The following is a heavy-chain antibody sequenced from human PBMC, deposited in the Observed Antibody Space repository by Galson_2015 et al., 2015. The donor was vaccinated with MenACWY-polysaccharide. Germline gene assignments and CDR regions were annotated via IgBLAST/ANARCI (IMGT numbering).Heavy chain of an antibody. CDR3: AHRLGGSGDWDVGCFDS. Sequence: PALVKPTQTPTLTCTFSGFSLTTNGVGVGWLRQSPGKALECLAIIYWDDDKRYSPSLRNRLTINKDTSGKEVVLTMTDMDPVDTGTYYCAHRLGGSGDWDVGCFDSWGQGTLVTVSS. J-gene: IGHJ5*01. V-gene: IGHV2-5*02. CDR1: GFSLTTNGVG. CDR2: IYWDDDK. D-gene: IGHD2-21*02.